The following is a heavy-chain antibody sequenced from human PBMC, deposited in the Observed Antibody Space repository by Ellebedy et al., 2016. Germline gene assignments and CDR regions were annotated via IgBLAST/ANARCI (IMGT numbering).Heavy chain of an antibody. CDR1: GGSFSGYY. CDR2: INHSGST. CDR3: ATQMAVLLWFGDSNDAFDI. J-gene: IGHJ3*02. V-gene: IGHV4-34*01. Sequence: SETLSLTCAVYGGSFSGYYWSWIRQPPGKGLEWIGEINHSGSTNYNPSLKSRVTISVDTSKNQFSLKLSSVTAADTAVYYCATQMAVLLWFGDSNDAFDIWGQGTMVTVSS. D-gene: IGHD3-10*01.